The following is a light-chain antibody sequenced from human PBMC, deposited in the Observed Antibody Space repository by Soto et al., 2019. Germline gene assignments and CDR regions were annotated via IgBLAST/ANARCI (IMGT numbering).Light chain of an antibody. J-gene: IGLJ2*01. CDR3: SSYTSSSTVV. CDR2: EVS. Sequence: QSALTQPASVSGSPGQSITISCTGTSSDVGGYKYVSWYQQHPGKVPKLMIYEVSHRHSGVSNRFSGSKSGDTASLTISGLQPEDEADYYCSSYTSSSTVVFGGGTKLTVL. CDR1: SSDVGGYKY. V-gene: IGLV2-14*01.